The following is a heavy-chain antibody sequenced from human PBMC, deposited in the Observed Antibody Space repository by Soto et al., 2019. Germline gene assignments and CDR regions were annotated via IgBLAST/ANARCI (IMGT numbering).Heavy chain of an antibody. D-gene: IGHD1-26*01. Sequence: PSQTLSLTCDVSGHPISSTYFRRWIRQPPGQGLEWMGTIYDSGTTHYNPSLKSRVTISVDTSKNQFSLKLSSVTAADTAVYFCASKWGARRVGPFDVWGHGTMVTVSS. V-gene: IGHV4-38-2*01. CDR3: ASKWGARRVGPFDV. J-gene: IGHJ3*01. CDR2: IYDSGTT. CDR1: GHPISSTYF.